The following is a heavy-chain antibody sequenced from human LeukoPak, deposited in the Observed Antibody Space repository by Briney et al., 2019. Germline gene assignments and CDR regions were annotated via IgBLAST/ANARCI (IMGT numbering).Heavy chain of an antibody. Sequence: GGSLRLSCTASGFTFGDYAMSWVRQAPGKGLEWVGFIRSKAYGGTTEYAASVKGRFTISRDDSKSIAYLQMNSLKTEDTAVYYCTRAYYYGSVDYYHMDVWGKGTTVTISS. CDR2: IRSKAYGGTT. J-gene: IGHJ6*03. V-gene: IGHV3-49*04. CDR1: GFTFGDYA. D-gene: IGHD3-10*01. CDR3: TRAYYYGSVDYYHMDV.